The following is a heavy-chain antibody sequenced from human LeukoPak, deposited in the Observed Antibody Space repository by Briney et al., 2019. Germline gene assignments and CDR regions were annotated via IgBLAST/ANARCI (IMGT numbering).Heavy chain of an antibody. D-gene: IGHD1-26*01. J-gene: IGHJ4*02. Sequence: GGSLRLSCAASGFTFSTYWMSWVRQAPGKGLEWVANINQDGSKKSYVDSVKGRFTISRDNTENSLYLQMNSLRDEDTAVYYCARAVGASLDYWGQGTLVTVSS. CDR1: GFTFSTYW. CDR3: ARAVGASLDY. CDR2: INQDGSKK. V-gene: IGHV3-7*01.